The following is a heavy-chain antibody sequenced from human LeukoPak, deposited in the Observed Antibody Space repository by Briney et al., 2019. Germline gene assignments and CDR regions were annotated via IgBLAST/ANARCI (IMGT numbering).Heavy chain of an antibody. CDR1: GYTFTSYA. Sequence: ASVKVSCKASGYTFTSYAMHWVRQAPGQRLEWMGWINAGNGNTKYSRKFQGRVTITRDTSASTAYMELSSLRSEDTAVYYCAREGDSSSWYVLYYGMDVWGKGTTVTVSS. D-gene: IGHD6-13*01. CDR3: AREGDSSSWYVLYYGMDV. CDR2: INAGNGNT. J-gene: IGHJ6*04. V-gene: IGHV1-3*01.